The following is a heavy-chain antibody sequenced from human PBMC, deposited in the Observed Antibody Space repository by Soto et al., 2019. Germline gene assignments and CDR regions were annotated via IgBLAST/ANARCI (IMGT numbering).Heavy chain of an antibody. CDR3: ARGMTYNWNHGRGSQDTYYYNSYMDV. CDR1: GGSFSGYY. CDR2: INHSGST. J-gene: IGHJ6*03. V-gene: IGHV4-34*01. D-gene: IGHD1-20*01. Sequence: QVQLQQWGAGLLKPSETLSLTCAVYGGSFSGYYWSWIRQPPGKGLEWIGEINHSGSTNYNPSLTSRVTTSVNPSKNQFTMTLSSVNAADTAVYYCARGMTYNWNHGRGSQDTYYYNSYMDVWGKGPTVTVSS.